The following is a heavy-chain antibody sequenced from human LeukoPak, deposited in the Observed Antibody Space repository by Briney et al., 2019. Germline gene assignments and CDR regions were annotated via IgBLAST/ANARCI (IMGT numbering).Heavy chain of an antibody. CDR2: IYYDGSDN. Sequence: GGSLRLSCAASGFTFSSYGMHWVRQAPGKGLEWVAIIYYDGSDNSYADSVKGRFTISRDHSKDTLYLQMNSLRAESTGVYDCAIQIAYYYDRSGYYTTDYWGQGTLVTVSS. CDR1: GFTFSSYG. V-gene: IGHV3-33*01. CDR3: AIQIAYYYDRSGYYTTDY. J-gene: IGHJ4*02. D-gene: IGHD3-22*01.